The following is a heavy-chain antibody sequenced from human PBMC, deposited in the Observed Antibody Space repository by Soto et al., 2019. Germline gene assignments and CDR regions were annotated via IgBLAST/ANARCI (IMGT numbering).Heavy chain of an antibody. Sequence: SVKVSCKASGGTFGSYAFSWVRQAPGQGLEWMGGIIPVSGAAHHAQKFQGRVTITADESTSTAYMELSSLSSQDTAVYCATALGCRSTSCTLDYWGQGTRVTVSS. CDR2: IIPVSGAA. J-gene: IGHJ4*02. CDR3: TALGCRSTSCTLDY. CDR1: GGTFGSYA. V-gene: IGHV1-69*13. D-gene: IGHD2-2*01.